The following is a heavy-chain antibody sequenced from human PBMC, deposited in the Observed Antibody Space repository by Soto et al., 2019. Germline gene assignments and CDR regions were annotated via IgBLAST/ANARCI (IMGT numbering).Heavy chain of an antibody. CDR3: TREKRYYNNLTSFYFDN. CDR2: IRNKSNNYAT. J-gene: IGHJ4*02. Sequence: EVQLVQSGGGLVQPGGSLRLSCAASGFTFSDYYMDWVRRAPGKGLEWVGRIRNKSNNYATEYAASLKGRVTFSRYDSENSLYLQMNSLETEDTAVYWCTREKRYYNNLTSFYFDNWGQGTLVTVSS. D-gene: IGHD3-10*01. CDR1: GFTFSDYY. V-gene: IGHV3-72*01.